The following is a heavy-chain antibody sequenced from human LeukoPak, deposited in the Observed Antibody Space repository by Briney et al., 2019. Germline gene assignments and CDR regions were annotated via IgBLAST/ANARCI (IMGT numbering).Heavy chain of an antibody. CDR1: GYTFTGYY. CDR2: FDPEDGET. D-gene: IGHD3-3*01. CDR3: ATDYDFWSGRRFDY. J-gene: IGHJ4*02. Sequence: GASVKVSCKASGYTFTGYYMHWVRQAPGKGLEWMGGFDPEDGETIYAQKFQGRVTMTEDTSTDTAYMELSSLRSEDTAVYYCATDYDFWSGRRFDYWGQGTLVTVSS. V-gene: IGHV1-24*01.